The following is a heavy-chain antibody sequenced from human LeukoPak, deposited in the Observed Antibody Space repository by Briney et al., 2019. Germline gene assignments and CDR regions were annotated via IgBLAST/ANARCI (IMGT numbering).Heavy chain of an antibody. Sequence: SETLSLTCAVSGGSISSGGYSWGWIRQPPGKGLEWIGYIYHSGSTYYNPSLKSRVTISVDRSKNQFSLKLSSVTAADTAVYYCARVRHSGYDGDYGMDVWGQGTTVTVSS. D-gene: IGHD5-12*01. CDR1: GGSISSGGYS. J-gene: IGHJ6*02. CDR2: IYHSGST. V-gene: IGHV4-30-2*01. CDR3: ARVRHSGYDGDYGMDV.